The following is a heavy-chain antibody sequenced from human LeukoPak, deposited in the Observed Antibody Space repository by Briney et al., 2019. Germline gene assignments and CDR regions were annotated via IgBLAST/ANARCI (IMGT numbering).Heavy chain of an antibody. CDR2: IYYSGST. CDR3: ARVPLWFGELSSYYFDY. D-gene: IGHD3-10*01. V-gene: IGHV4-39*07. J-gene: IGHJ4*02. CDR1: GGSISSSSYY. Sequence: AETLSLTCTVSGGSISSSSYYWGWIRQPPWKGLEWIGSIYYSGSTYYNPSLKSRVTISVDTSKNQFSLKLSSVTAADTAVYYCARVPLWFGELSSYYFDYWGQGTLVTVSS.